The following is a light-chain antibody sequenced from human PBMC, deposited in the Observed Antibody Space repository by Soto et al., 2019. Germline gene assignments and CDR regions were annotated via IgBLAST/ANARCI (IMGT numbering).Light chain of an antibody. Sequence: EIVLTQSPGTLSLSPGERATLSCRASQSVRSSYLAWYQQKPGQAPRLLIYDASNRATGIPDRFSGSGSGTDFTLAISRLEPEDFAVYFCQQYGSSPTLGQGTKVEIK. V-gene: IGKV3-20*01. CDR1: QSVRSSY. CDR2: DAS. CDR3: QQYGSSPT. J-gene: IGKJ1*01.